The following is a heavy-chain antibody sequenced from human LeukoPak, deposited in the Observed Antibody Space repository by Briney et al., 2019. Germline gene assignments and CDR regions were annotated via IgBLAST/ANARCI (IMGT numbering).Heavy chain of an antibody. CDR2: IYYSGGT. CDR3: ASIPGIAAAGRPYYFDY. D-gene: IGHD6-13*01. Sequence: SETLSLTCTVSGGSISSYYWNWIRQPPGKGLEWIGYIYYSGGTNYNPSLKSRVTISSDTSKNQFSLKLSSVTAADTAVYYCASIPGIAAAGRPYYFDYWGQGPLVTVSS. V-gene: IGHV4-59*08. J-gene: IGHJ4*02. CDR1: GGSISSYY.